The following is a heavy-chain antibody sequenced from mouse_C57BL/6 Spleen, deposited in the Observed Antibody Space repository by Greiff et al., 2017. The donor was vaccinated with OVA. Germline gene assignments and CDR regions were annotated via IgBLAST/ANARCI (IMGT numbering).Heavy chain of an antibody. CDR3: ARDDGNYVWYFDV. Sequence: EVQLVESGPGLVKPSQSLSLTCSVTGYSITSGYHWNWIRQFPGNKLEWMGYISYDGSNNYNPSLKNRISITRDTSKNQLFLKLNSVTTEDTATYYCARDDGNYVWYFDVWGTGTTGTVSS. CDR1: GYSITSGYH. CDR2: ISYDGSN. V-gene: IGHV3-6*01. D-gene: IGHD2-1*01. J-gene: IGHJ1*03.